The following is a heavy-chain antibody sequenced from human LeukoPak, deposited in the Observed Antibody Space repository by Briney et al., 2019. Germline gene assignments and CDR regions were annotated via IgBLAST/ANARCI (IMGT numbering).Heavy chain of an antibody. J-gene: IGHJ4*02. CDR2: ISGSGGST. D-gene: IGHD5-24*01. V-gene: IGHV3-23*01. CDR1: GFTFSSYA. CDR3: ARGDGYNFFDY. Sequence: GGSLRLSCVASGFTFSSYAMSWVRQAPGKGLEWVSAISGSGGSTYYADSVKGRFTISRDNSKNTLYLQMKSLRAEDTAVYYCARGDGYNFFDYWGQGTLVTVSS.